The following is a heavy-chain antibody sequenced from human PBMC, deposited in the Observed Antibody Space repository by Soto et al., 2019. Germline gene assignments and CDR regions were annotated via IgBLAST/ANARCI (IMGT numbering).Heavy chain of an antibody. CDR1: GYTFTGYY. V-gene: IGHV1-2*04. CDR2: INPNSGGT. CDR3: ARGYGIAAARYGMDV. Sequence: QVQLVQSGAEVKKPGASVKVSCKASGYTFTGYYMHWVRQAPGQGLEWMGWINPNSGGTNYAQKFQGWVTMTRDTSFSTAYMELSRLRSDETAVYYCARGYGIAAARYGMDVWGQGTTVTVSS. J-gene: IGHJ6*02. D-gene: IGHD6-13*01.